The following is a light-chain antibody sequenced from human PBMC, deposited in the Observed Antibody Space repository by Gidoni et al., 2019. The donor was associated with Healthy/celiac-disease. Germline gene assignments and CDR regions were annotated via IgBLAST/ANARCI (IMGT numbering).Light chain of an antibody. J-gene: IGLJ3*02. CDR2: GKN. Sequence: SSELTQDPAVSVALGQTVRITCQGDSLRSYYASWYQQKPGQAPVLVIYGKNNRPSGIPDRFSGSSSGNTASLTITGAQAEDEADYYCNSRDSSGNHHWVFGGGTKLXV. V-gene: IGLV3-19*01. CDR1: SLRSYY. CDR3: NSRDSSGNHHWV.